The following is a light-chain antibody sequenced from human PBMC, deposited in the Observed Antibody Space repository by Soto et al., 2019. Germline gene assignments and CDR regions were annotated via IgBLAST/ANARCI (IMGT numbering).Light chain of an antibody. CDR2: AAS. J-gene: IGKJ1*01. Sequence: DIQMTQSPSSLSASVGDRVTITCRASQGISTYLNWYQQKPGKAPKLLIYAASSLQSGVPSRFSGSESETDFTLTISSLQPEDFANYSCQQSYRTPWTFGQGTKVDI. V-gene: IGKV1-39*01. CDR1: QGISTY. CDR3: QQSYRTPWT.